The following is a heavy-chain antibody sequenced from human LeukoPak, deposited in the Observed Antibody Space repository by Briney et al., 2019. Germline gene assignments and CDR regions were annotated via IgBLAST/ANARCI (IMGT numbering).Heavy chain of an antibody. Sequence: GGSLRLSCAASGFTFSNNGINWVRQAPGKGLEWVSAISPSGDITYYADSVQGRFTISRDNSKNMVYVQMNSLRAEDTAVYYCAKDIASGYYYYFDYWGQGTLVTVSS. V-gene: IGHV3-23*01. J-gene: IGHJ4*02. CDR3: AKDIASGYYYYFDY. CDR1: GFTFSNNG. D-gene: IGHD3-22*01. CDR2: ISPSGDIT.